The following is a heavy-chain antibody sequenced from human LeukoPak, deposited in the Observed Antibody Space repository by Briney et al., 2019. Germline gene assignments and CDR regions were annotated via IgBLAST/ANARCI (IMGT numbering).Heavy chain of an antibody. J-gene: IGHJ4*02. CDR1: GFTFSSYS. V-gene: IGHV3-48*01. CDR3: ARSLYSGYDFFDY. D-gene: IGHD5-12*01. Sequence: PGGSLRLSCAASGFTFSSYSMNWVRQAPGKGLEWVSYISSSSSTIYYADSVKGRFTISRDNAKNSLYLQMNSLRAEDTAVYYCARSLYSGYDFFDYWGQGTLVTVSP. CDR2: ISSSSSTI.